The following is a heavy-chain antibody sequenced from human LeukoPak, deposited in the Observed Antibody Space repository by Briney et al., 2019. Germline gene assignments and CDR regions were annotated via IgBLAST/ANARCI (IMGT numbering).Heavy chain of an antibody. Sequence: ASVKVSCKASGYTFTSYGISWVRQAPGQGLEWMGWISAYNGNTNYAQKLQGRVTMTTDTSTSTAYMELRSLRSDDTAVYYCARDLPYGDSSGWSTPFDYWGQGTLVAVSS. CDR2: ISAYNGNT. CDR1: GYTFTSYG. V-gene: IGHV1-18*01. J-gene: IGHJ4*02. D-gene: IGHD6-13*01. CDR3: ARDLPYGDSSGWSTPFDY.